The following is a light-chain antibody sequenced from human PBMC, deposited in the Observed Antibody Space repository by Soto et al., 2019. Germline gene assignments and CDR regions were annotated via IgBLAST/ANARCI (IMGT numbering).Light chain of an antibody. CDR3: SSYTSSSTLL. CDR1: TSDVGGYNY. J-gene: IGLJ2*01. Sequence: QSALTQPASVSGSPGQSITIPCTGTTSDVGGYNYVSWYQQHPGKAPKLMIYDVSNRPSGVSNRFSGSKSGNTASLTISGLQAEDEGDYYCSSYTSSSTLLFGGGTKLTVL. CDR2: DVS. V-gene: IGLV2-14*01.